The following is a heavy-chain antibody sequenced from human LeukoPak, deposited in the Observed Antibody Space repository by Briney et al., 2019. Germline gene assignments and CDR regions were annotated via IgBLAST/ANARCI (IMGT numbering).Heavy chain of an antibody. Sequence: GASLRLSCAASGFTFSSYAMSWVRQAPGKGLEWASAISGSGGSTYYADSVKGRFTISRDNSKNTLYLQMNSLRAEDTAVYYCARRPVRGNWFDPWGQGTLVTVSS. J-gene: IGHJ5*02. D-gene: IGHD3-10*01. CDR2: ISGSGGST. CDR1: GFTFSSYA. CDR3: ARRPVRGNWFDP. V-gene: IGHV3-23*01.